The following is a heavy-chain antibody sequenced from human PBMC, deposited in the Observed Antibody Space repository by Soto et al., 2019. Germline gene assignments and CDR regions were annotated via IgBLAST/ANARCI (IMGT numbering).Heavy chain of an antibody. Sequence: GASVKVSCKASGFTFTSSAVQWVRQARGQRLEWIGWIVVGSGNTNYAQKFQERVTITRDMSTSTAYMELSSLRSEDTAVYYCAAPHKGTDVDTAMANFDYWGQGTLVTVSS. V-gene: IGHV1-58*01. CDR1: GFTFTSSA. CDR2: IVVGSGNT. J-gene: IGHJ4*02. D-gene: IGHD5-18*01. CDR3: AAPHKGTDVDTAMANFDY.